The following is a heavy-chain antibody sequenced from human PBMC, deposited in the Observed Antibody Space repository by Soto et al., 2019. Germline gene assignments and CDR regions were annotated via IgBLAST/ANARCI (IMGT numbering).Heavy chain of an antibody. V-gene: IGHV4-39*01. CDR2: IFYSGST. D-gene: IGHD2-21*01. Sequence: SETLSLTCNVSGGSISTSRSYWSWIRQPPGKGLEWLANIFYSGSTYYNPSLASRVTVSVDTSKNEFSLKLRSVTAADTAVYYCARQPTTGDTDLWFDPWGQGTLITVSS. CDR1: GGSISTSRSY. J-gene: IGHJ5*02. CDR3: ARQPTTGDTDLWFDP.